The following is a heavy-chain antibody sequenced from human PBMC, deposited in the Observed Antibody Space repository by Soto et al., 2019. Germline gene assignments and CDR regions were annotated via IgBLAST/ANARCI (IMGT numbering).Heavy chain of an antibody. CDR2: INHSGST. D-gene: IGHD2-8*02. V-gene: IGHV4-34*01. J-gene: IGHJ4*02. CDR3: ARDKITGLFDY. CDR1: GGSFSGYY. Sequence: SETLSLTCAVYGGSFSGYYWTWIRQPPGTGLEWIGEINHSGSTNYHPSLKSRGPISVDTSKNQFPLKLTSVTAADTAVYYCARDKITGLFDYWGQGTLVTVSS.